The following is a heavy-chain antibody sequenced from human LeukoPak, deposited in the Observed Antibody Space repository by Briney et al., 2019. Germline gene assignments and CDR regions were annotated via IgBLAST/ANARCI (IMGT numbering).Heavy chain of an antibody. J-gene: IGHJ4*02. CDR2: ISTSSITK. V-gene: IGHV3-48*04. Sequence: GGSLRLSCAASGFTLSNYNMNWVRQAPGKGLEWVSYISTSSITKYYADSVKGRFTISRDNAKNTLYLQMNSLRAEDTALYYCARGLSGYSSSLGYWGQGTLVTVSS. CDR3: ARGLSGYSSSLGY. D-gene: IGHD6-6*01. CDR1: GFTLSNYN.